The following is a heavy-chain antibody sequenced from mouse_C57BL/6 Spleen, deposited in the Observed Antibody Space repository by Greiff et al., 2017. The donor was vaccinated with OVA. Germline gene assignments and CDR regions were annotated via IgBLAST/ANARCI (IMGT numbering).Heavy chain of an antibody. CDR3: TTREVYYDYDGVAWFAY. CDR1: GFNIKDYY. Sequence: EVQLQQSGAELVRPGASVKLSCTASGFNIKDYYMHWVKQRPEQGLEWIGRIDPEDGDTEYAPKFQGKATMTADTSSNTAYLQLSSLTSEDTAVYYCTTREVYYDYDGVAWFAYWGQGTLVTVSA. CDR2: IDPEDGDT. V-gene: IGHV14-1*01. D-gene: IGHD2-4*01. J-gene: IGHJ3*01.